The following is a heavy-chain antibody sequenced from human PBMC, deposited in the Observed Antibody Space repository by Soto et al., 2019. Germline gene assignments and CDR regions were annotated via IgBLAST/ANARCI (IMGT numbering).Heavy chain of an antibody. D-gene: IGHD2-15*01. CDR3: ARDWVKTRPYGYCSGGSCYESNAFDI. CDR2: IIASFGTA. CDR1: GVTFSSYA. Sequence: SVKVSCKASGVTFSSYAINWVRQAPGQGLEWMGGIIASFGTATYAQKFQGRVTITADESTSTAYMELSSLRSEDTAVYYCARDWVKTRPYGYCSGGSCYESNAFDIWGQGTMVTVSS. J-gene: IGHJ3*02. V-gene: IGHV1-69*13.